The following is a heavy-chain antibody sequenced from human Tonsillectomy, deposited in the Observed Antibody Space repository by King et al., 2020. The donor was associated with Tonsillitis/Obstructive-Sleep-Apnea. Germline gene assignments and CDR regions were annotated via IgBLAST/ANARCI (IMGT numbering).Heavy chain of an antibody. J-gene: IGHJ4*02. Sequence: EVQLVESGGNLVKPGGSLRLSCAASGFIFRHSGMSWVRQAPGKGLECVGRIKSKTDGGTTDYAAPVKGRFTSSREDSKNTLYLQMNSLKNEDTATYYCTTDPRYWGQGTLVTVSS. V-gene: IGHV3-15*01. CDR2: IKSKTDGGTT. CDR1: GFIFRHSG. CDR3: TTDPRY.